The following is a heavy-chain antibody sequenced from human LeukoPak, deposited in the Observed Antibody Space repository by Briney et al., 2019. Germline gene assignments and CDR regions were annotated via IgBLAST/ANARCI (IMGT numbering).Heavy chain of an antibody. CDR2: IYSSGST. CDR1: GGSISSYY. Sequence: PSETLSLTCSVSGGSISSYYWSWIRQPAGKGLEWIGRIYSSGSTNYNPSLKSRVTISVDTSQNQFSLKLSSVTAADTAVYYCARYCSSTSLYYYSYMDVWGKGTTVTVSS. D-gene: IGHD2-2*01. CDR3: ARYCSSTSLYYYSYMDV. V-gene: IGHV4-4*07. J-gene: IGHJ6*03.